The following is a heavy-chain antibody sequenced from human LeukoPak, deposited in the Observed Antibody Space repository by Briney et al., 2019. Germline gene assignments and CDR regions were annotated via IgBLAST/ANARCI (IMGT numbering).Heavy chain of an antibody. CDR3: VRHDGRGGATMGALDS. D-gene: IGHD5-12*01. J-gene: IGHJ4*02. CDR1: GDSISSNYC. V-gene: IGHV4-39*01. Sequence: SGTLSLTCAVSGDSISSNYCWRWVRQSPGKGLEWIGSIYYGRTTYYNPSLNSRVTISVVTSKNQFSLQLNSVTATDTAVYYCVRHDGRGGATMGALDSWGQGSLVTVSS. CDR2: IYYGRTT.